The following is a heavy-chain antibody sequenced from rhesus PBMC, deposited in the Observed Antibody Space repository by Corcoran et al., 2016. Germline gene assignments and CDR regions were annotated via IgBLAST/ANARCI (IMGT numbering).Heavy chain of an antibody. CDR1: GFSISPPGTG. CDR2: MYWNDSK. V-gene: IGHV2-95*01. Sequence: QVTLKESGPALVKPTQTLTLTCTFSGFSISPPGTGVGWIRHPPGTAMECLASMYWNDSKYYSTSLKSRLTISKDTSKNQVVLTMTNMDPVDTATYYCARAPYSWNDFDYWGQGVLVTVSS. J-gene: IGHJ4*01. D-gene: IGHD1-14*01. CDR3: ARAPYSWNDFDY.